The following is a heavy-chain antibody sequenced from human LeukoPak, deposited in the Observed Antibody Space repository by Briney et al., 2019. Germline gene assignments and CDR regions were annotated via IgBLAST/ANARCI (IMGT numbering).Heavy chain of an antibody. J-gene: IGHJ4*02. D-gene: IGHD1-26*01. CDR2: INPNSGGT. Sequence: ASVKVSCKASGFTFSDYYIHWVRQAPGQGLEWVGWINPNSGGTDSAQKLQGRVTMTRDTSISATYMELRTLTSDDTAVYYCARGTRGSYSSIHDWGQGTLVTVSS. CDR3: ARGTRGSYSSIHD. CDR1: GFTFSDYY. V-gene: IGHV1-2*02.